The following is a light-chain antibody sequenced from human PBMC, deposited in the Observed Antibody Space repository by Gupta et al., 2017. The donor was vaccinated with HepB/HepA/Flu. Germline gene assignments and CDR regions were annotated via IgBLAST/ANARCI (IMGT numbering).Light chain of an antibody. CDR3: QQRSNWPVT. CDR2: DAS. V-gene: IGKV3-11*01. J-gene: IGKJ1*01. CDR1: QRVSRY. Sequence: EIVLTQSPATVSLSPGERATLSCRASQRVSRYLAWYQQKPGQAPRLLIYDASNRATGIPARFSGSGSGTDFTLTISSLEPEDFAVYYCQQRSNWPVTFGQGTKLEIK.